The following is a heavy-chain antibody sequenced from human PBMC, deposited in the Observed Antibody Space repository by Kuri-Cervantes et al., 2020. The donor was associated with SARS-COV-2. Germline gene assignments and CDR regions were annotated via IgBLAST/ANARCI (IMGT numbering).Heavy chain of an antibody. D-gene: IGHD3-9*01. CDR3: ARDPDDIMTGPFDY. Sequence: GGSLRLSCAASGFTFSSYAMHWVRQAPGKGLEGVAVISYDGSNKYYADSVKGRFTTSRDNSKNTLYLQMNSLRAEDTAVYYCARDPDDIMTGPFDYWAREPWSPSPQ. CDR2: ISYDGSNK. J-gene: IGHJ4*02. V-gene: IGHV3-30*04. CDR1: GFTFSSYA.